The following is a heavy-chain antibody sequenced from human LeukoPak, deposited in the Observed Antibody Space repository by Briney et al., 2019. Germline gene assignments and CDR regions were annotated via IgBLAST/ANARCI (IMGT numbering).Heavy chain of an antibody. D-gene: IGHD6-19*01. CDR2: INSDGYST. V-gene: IGHV3-74*01. Sequence: PVGSLRLSCAASGFTFSSYWMHWVRQDPGKGLVWVSRINSDGYSTKYADSVKGRFTISRDNGKNTLYLQMNSLRVEDTAVYYCARAGSGWYNSFDYWGQGTLVTVSS. CDR1: GFTFSSYW. J-gene: IGHJ4*02. CDR3: ARAGSGWYNSFDY.